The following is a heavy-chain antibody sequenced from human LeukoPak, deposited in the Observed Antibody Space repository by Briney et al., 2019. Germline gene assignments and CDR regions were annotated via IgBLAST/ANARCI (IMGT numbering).Heavy chain of an antibody. Sequence: KPSETLSLTCTVSGGSISSGSYYWGWIRQPPGKGLEWIGNIYYSGSTYYNPSLKSRVTISVDTSKNQFSLKLSSVTAADTAVYYCARQVYYYDSSGYSFIEDYWGQGTLVTVSS. V-gene: IGHV4-39*01. J-gene: IGHJ4*02. CDR1: GGSISSGSYY. D-gene: IGHD3-22*01. CDR2: IYYSGST. CDR3: ARQVYYYDSSGYSFIEDY.